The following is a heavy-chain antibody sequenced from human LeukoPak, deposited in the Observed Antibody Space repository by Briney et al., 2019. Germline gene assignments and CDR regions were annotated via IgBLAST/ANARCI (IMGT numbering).Heavy chain of an antibody. J-gene: IGHJ4*02. Sequence: PSGTLSLTCAVSGGSISSSNWWSWVRQPPGKGLEWIGEINHSGSTNYNPSLKSRVTISVDTSKNQFSLKLSSVTAADTAVYYCASYSGSYYYFDYWGQGTLVTVSS. CDR3: ASYSGSYYYFDY. CDR2: INHSGST. D-gene: IGHD1-26*01. V-gene: IGHV4-4*02. CDR1: GGSISSSNW.